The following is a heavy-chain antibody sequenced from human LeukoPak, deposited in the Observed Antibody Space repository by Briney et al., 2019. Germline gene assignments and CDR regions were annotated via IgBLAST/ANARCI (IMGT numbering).Heavy chain of an antibody. J-gene: IGHJ4*02. CDR1: GYSFSDYW. V-gene: IGHV5-51*01. D-gene: IGHD3-10*01. CDR3: ARRYYYGSGSWDTFDY. Sequence: GESLKISCKGSGYSFSDYWIGWVRQMPGKGLEWMGIIYPDDSDTRYSPYFQGQVTISADKSINTAYLQWSSLKASDSALYYCARRYYYGSGSWDTFDYWGQGTLVTVST. CDR2: IYPDDSDT.